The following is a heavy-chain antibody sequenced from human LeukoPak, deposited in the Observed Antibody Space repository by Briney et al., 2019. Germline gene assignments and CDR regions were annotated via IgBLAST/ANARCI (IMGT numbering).Heavy chain of an antibody. CDR2: ISAYNGDT. CDR1: GYTFTSYD. V-gene: IGHV1-18*01. D-gene: IGHD3-10*01. CDR3: ARDGRFGELFDY. Sequence: ASVKVSCKASGYTFTSYDINWVRQAPGQGLEWMGWISAYNGDTNYAQKLQGRVTMTTDTSTSTAYMEVRSLRSDDTAVYYCARDGRFGELFDYWGQGTLVTVSS. J-gene: IGHJ4*02.